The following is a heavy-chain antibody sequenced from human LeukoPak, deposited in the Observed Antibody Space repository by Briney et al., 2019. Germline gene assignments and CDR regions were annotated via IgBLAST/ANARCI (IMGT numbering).Heavy chain of an antibody. CDR3: ARDKGMVRGVIGY. V-gene: IGHV3-21*01. D-gene: IGHD3-10*01. Sequence: PRGSLRLSCAASGFTFSSYSMNWVRQAPGKGLEWVSSISSSSSYIYYADSVKGRFTISRDNAKNSLYLQMNSLRAEDTAVYYCARDKGMVRGVIGYWGQGTLVTVSS. CDR2: ISSSSSYI. J-gene: IGHJ4*02. CDR1: GFTFSSYS.